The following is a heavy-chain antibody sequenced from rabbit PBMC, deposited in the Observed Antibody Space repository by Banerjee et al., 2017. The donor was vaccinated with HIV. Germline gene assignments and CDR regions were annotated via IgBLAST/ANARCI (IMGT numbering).Heavy chain of an antibody. CDR3: ARDSIYVSSSDYPDWLDL. D-gene: IGHD1-1*01. V-gene: IGHV1S45*01. CDR1: GFSFSSYW. Sequence: QEQLEESGGDLVKPEGSLTLTCTASGFSFSSYWMCWVRQAPGKGLEWIGCIYAGSGSAYYASWAKGRFTISKTSSTTVTLQMTSLTAADTATYFCARDSIYVSSSDYPDWLDLWGPGTLVTVS. CDR2: IYAGSGSA. J-gene: IGHJ5*01.